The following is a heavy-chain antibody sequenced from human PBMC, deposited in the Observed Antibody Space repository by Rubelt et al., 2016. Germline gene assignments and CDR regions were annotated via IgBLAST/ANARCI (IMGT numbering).Heavy chain of an antibody. V-gene: IGHV2-5*02. D-gene: IGHD5-18*01. CDR3: ARSEDTYGRFDF. CDR1: GLSLSTGGVA. CDR2: IYWDDDK. J-gene: IGHJ4*02. Sequence: QITLKESGPTLVKPTQTLTLTCTLSGLSLSTGGVAVGWIRQPPGKALEWLALIYWDDDKRYSPSLKSRFTITKDTSKNQVVLTMTNLDPGDTATDYCARSEDTYGRFDFWGQGTLVTVAA.